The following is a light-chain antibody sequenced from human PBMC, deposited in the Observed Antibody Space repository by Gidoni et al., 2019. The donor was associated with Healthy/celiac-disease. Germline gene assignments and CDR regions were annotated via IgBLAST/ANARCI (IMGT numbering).Light chain of an antibody. V-gene: IGLV2-14*03. Sequence: SALTQPASVSGSPGQSITISCPGTSSDVGGYNYVSWYQQHPGKAPKLMIYDVSNRPSGVSNRFTGSKSGNTASLTISGLQAEDEAEYYCSSYTSSSTRVFGGGTKLTVL. CDR1: SSDVGGYNY. J-gene: IGLJ3*02. CDR2: DVS. CDR3: SSYTSSSTRV.